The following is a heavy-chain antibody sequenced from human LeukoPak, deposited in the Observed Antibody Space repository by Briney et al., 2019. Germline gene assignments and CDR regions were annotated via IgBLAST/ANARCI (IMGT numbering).Heavy chain of an antibody. V-gene: IGHV4-4*07. D-gene: IGHD6-19*01. CDR2: IYTSGST. CDR1: GGSISSYY. J-gene: IGHJ4*02. CDR3: ARVCSSGWSYYFDY. Sequence: SETLSLTCTVSGGSISSYYWSWIRQPAGKGLEWIGRIYTSGSTNYNPSLKSRVTMSVDTSKNQFSLKLSSVTAADTAVYYCARVCSSGWSYYFDYWGQGTLVTVSS.